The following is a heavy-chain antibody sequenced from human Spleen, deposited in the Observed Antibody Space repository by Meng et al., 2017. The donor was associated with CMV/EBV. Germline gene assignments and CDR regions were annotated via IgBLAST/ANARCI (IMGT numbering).Heavy chain of an antibody. Sequence: QLRPWCAVLVNHSGTLSLTCTVSGGSISSSSYYWGWIRQPPGKGLEWIGSIYYSGSTYYNPSLKSRVTISVDTSKNQFSLKLSSVTAADTAVYYCARAPRALLWFGETGYYFDYWGQGTLVTASS. CDR2: IYYSGST. D-gene: IGHD3-10*01. CDR1: GGSISSSSYY. CDR3: ARAPRALLWFGETGYYFDY. J-gene: IGHJ4*02. V-gene: IGHV4-39*07.